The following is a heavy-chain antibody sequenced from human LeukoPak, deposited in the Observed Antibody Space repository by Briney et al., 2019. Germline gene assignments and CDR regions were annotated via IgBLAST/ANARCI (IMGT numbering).Heavy chain of an antibody. Sequence: GGSLRLSCAASGFIFSSYGMHWVRQAPGKGLEWVAVISYDGSNKYYADSVKGRFTISRDNSKRTLFLQMNSLRAEDTAFYYCAKAELGVDTFFDYWGQGTLVTVSS. CDR3: AKAELGVDTFFDY. D-gene: IGHD3-3*01. V-gene: IGHV3-30*18. CDR1: GFIFSSYG. CDR2: ISYDGSNK. J-gene: IGHJ4*02.